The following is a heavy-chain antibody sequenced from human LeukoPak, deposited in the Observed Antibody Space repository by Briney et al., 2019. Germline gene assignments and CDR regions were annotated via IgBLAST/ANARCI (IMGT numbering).Heavy chain of an antibody. CDR3: ARALAGPPQEAFDI. CDR1: GFTFSSYW. J-gene: IGHJ3*02. Sequence: GGSVRLSCAASGFTFSSYWMNWVRQAPGKGLEWVANIKQDGSERYYVDSVKGRFTISRDKTKKSLYLQMNTQRAARTAVSYSARALAGPPQEAFDIWGQGTMVTVSS. CDR2: IKQDGSER. V-gene: IGHV3-7*01.